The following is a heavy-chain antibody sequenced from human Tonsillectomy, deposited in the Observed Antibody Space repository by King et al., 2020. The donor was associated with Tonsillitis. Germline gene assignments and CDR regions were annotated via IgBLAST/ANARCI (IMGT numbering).Heavy chain of an antibody. J-gene: IGHJ4*02. CDR2: IYTSGST. D-gene: IGHD3-3*01. CDR1: GGSISSYY. CDR3: ARAGLSAYYDFRSGYYTPYYFDY. V-gene: IGHV4-4*07. Sequence: QLQESGPGLVKPSETLSLTCTVSGGSISSYYWSWIRQPAGKGLEWIGRIYTSGSTNYNPSLKSRVTMSVDTSKNQFSLKLSSVTAADTAVYYCARAGLSAYYDFRSGYYTPYYFDYWGQGTLVTVSS.